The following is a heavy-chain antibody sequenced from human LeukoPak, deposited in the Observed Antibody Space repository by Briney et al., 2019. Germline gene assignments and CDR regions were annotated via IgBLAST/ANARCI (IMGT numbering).Heavy chain of an antibody. V-gene: IGHV4-59*01. D-gene: IGHD6-19*01. CDR3: ARAQKGGTTYGWFDK. J-gene: IGHJ4*02. Sequence: SETLPLTCTVSGGSISSFYWSWIRQSPGKGLEWIGYINYSGTTNYSPSLKSRATISVDTPNNQFSLRLSSVTAADTAVYYCARAQKGGTTYGWFDKWGQGTLVTVS. CDR1: GGSISSFY. CDR2: INYSGTT.